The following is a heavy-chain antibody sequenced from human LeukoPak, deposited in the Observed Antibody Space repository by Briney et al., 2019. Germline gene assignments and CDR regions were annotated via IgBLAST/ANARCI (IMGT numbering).Heavy chain of an antibody. CDR1: GYSISTGYY. Sequence: SETLSLTCTVSGYSISTGYYWDWIRQPPGKGLEWIGTFYHGGSTYYNPSLKSRVTISVDTSKNQFSLKLSSVTAADTAVYYCARVETAMVPYYYYYMDVWGKGTTVTVSS. CDR2: FYHGGST. J-gene: IGHJ6*03. D-gene: IGHD5-18*01. V-gene: IGHV4-38-2*02. CDR3: ARVETAMVPYYYYYMDV.